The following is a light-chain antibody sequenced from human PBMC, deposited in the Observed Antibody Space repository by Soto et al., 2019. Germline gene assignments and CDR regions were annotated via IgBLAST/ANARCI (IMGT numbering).Light chain of an antibody. CDR2: EVV. J-gene: IGLJ1*01. CDR3: CSSGGSPTYV. CDR1: SNDVGNGYDS. V-gene: IGLV2-23*02. Sequence: QSALTQPASVSGSPGQSITISCTGTSNDVGNGYDSVSWYQHHPGKAPKLIIYEVVNRPSGVSNRFSGSKSGNTASLTISGLKVEDEADYYCCSSGGSPTYVFGTGTKLTVL.